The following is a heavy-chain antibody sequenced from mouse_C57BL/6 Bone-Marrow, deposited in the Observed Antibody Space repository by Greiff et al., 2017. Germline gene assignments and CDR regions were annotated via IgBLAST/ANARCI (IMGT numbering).Heavy chain of an antibody. CDR2: IYPEDGET. J-gene: IGHJ1*03. D-gene: IGHD1-1*01. CDR3: AFGSSYGYFDV. Sequence: EVQLQQSGAELVKPGASVKFSCTASGFNINDYYMNWVKQRPEQGLEWIGRIYPEDGETNYDAKFQGKATLTADTSSNTAYLQLSSLTSEDAAVYACAFGSSYGYFDVWGTGTTVTVSS. CDR1: GFNINDYY. V-gene: IGHV14-2*01.